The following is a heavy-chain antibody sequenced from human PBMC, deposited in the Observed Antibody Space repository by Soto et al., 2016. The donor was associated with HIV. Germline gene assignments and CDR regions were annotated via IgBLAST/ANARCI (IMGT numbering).Heavy chain of an antibody. D-gene: IGHD3-10*01. V-gene: IGHV3-23*01. CDR2: ISGSGGST. Sequence: EVQLLESGGRAWYSLGGPVRLSCAASGFTFSSYAMSWVRQAPGKGLEWVSAISGSGGSTYYADSVKGRFTISRDNSKNTLYLQMNSLRAEDTAVYYCAKDPDGGFGFGRNGLWFDPLGARGTLVTVSS. CDR1: GFTFSSYA. J-gene: IGHJ5*02. CDR3: AKDPDGGFGFGRNGLWFDP.